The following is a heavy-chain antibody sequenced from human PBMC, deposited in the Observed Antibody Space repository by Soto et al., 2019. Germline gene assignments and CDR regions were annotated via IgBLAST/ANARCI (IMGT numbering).Heavy chain of an antibody. CDR3: VKDDGGNPSTEPH. V-gene: IGHV3-23*01. Sequence: PGGSLRLSCAASGITIRNYPMSWVRQAPGKGLDWVSGISGSGDRTYYADSAKGRFTISKDFSKDSLSLQLDSLRVEDTAVYFCVKDDGGNPSTEPHWGQGTLVPVSS. CDR2: ISGSGDRT. J-gene: IGHJ4*02. CDR1: GITIRNYP. D-gene: IGHD2-15*01.